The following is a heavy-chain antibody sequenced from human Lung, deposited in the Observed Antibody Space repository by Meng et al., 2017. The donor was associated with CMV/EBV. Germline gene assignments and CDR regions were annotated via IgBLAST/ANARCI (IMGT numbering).Heavy chain of an antibody. Sequence: GGSXRLXCTASGFTFSDYSMHWVRQAPGKGLEWISYIRDTTGTTYYADSVKGRFTISRDNAKSSLLLQMNSLRVEDTAVYYCARGGVAAAGSLGYFGMDGWXQGTXVTVSS. CDR1: GFTFSDYS. J-gene: IGHJ6*02. CDR3: ARGGVAAAGSLGYFGMDG. V-gene: IGHV3-48*04. D-gene: IGHD6-13*01. CDR2: IRDTTGTT.